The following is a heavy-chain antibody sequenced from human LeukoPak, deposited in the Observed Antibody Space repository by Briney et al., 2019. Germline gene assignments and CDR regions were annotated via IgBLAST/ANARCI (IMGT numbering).Heavy chain of an antibody. CDR2: MNPNSGNT. CDR3: ARGRIARNWFDP. CDR1: GYTFTSYN. Sequence: ASLTVTCTASGYTFTSYNINWLRQDPPQGLEWMGWMNPNSGNTGYAQKFQGRVTMTRNTSISTAYMELSSLRSEDTAVYYCARGRIARNWFDPWGQGTLVTVSS. V-gene: IGHV1-8*01. J-gene: IGHJ5*02. D-gene: IGHD2-15*01.